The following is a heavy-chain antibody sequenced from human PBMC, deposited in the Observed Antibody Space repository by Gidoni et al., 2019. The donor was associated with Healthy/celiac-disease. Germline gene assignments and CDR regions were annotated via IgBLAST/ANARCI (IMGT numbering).Heavy chain of an antibody. J-gene: IGHJ4*02. Sequence: QVQLVQSGAEVQKPGASVKVSCKHSGYTFTGYYLHWVRQAPGQGLEWMGWINPNSGGTNYAQKFQGRVTMTRDTSISTAYMELSRLRSDDTAVYYCARGLAAAGWSSVDYWGQGTLVTVSS. CDR3: ARGLAAAGWSSVDY. CDR1: GYTFTGYY. V-gene: IGHV1-2*02. CDR2: INPNSGGT. D-gene: IGHD6-13*01.